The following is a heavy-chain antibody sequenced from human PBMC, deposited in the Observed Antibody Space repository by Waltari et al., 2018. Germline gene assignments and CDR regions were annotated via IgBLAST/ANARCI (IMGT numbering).Heavy chain of an antibody. CDR3: ARHVTGCYYTDY. V-gene: IGHV5-51*01. Sequence: EVQLVQSGAEVNKPGESLKISCQGSGYSLTSHRTGWVRPMPGKGLEWMGIICTGDSDTRCRPSFQDPVAISAEKTISATYLQWSSLKASDTAMYYWARHVTGCYYTDYWGQGTLVTVSS. CDR1: GYSLTSHR. CDR2: ICTGDSDT. J-gene: IGHJ4*02. D-gene: IGHD5-18*01.